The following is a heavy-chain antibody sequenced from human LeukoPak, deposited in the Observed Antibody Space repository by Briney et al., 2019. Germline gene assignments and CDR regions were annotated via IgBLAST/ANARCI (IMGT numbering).Heavy chain of an antibody. V-gene: IGHV4-59*01. CDR3: AIRFGRLEAGGTPFDS. J-gene: IGHJ4*02. Sequence: PSETLSLTCIVSGGSISSYYWSWIRQSPGKGLEWIGYIYYSGSTNYNPSLKSRVTISVDTSKNQFSLNLSSVTAADTALYYCAIRFGRLEAGGTPFDSRGQGTLVTVSS. CDR1: GGSISSYY. D-gene: IGHD6-13*01. CDR2: IYYSGST.